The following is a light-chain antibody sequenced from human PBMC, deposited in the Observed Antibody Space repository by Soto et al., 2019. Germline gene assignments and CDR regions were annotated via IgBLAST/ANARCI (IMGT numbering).Light chain of an antibody. CDR2: GAS. V-gene: IGKV3-15*01. CDR3: QQYGSSPWT. Sequence: EILMTQSPATLSVSPGERATLSCRASQSVDGNLAWYQQKPGQAPRLLIYGASTRATGISARFSGSGSGTEFTLTISSLQSEDFGVYYCQQYGSSPWTFGQGTKVDIK. CDR1: QSVDGN. J-gene: IGKJ1*01.